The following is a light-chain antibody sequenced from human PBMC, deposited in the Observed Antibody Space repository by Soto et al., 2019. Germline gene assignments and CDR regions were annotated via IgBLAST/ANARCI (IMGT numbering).Light chain of an antibody. CDR1: QSVSSY. Sequence: IVLTHAPATLSLSPGEMATLSFGASQSVSSYLAWYQQKPGQAPRLLIFGASIRVTGIPDRFIGSGSGTHFTLTIGRLEPEDFAVYYCHQYGISPPRTFGQGTKVDIK. CDR2: GAS. CDR3: HQYGISPPRT. V-gene: IGKV3-20*01. J-gene: IGKJ1*01.